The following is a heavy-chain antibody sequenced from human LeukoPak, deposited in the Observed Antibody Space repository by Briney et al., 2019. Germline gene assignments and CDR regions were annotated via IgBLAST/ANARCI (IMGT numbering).Heavy chain of an antibody. V-gene: IGHV3-23*01. CDR2: ITGSGGST. J-gene: IGHJ4*02. CDR1: GFTFNSYA. Sequence: PGGSLRHSCAASGFTFNSYAMSWVRQAPGKGLEWVSAITGSGGSTYYADSVKGRFTTSRDNSKNTLYLQMNSLRAEDTAVYYCAKLGIGGNAFDYWGQGTLVTVSS. CDR3: AKLGIGGNAFDY. D-gene: IGHD4-23*01.